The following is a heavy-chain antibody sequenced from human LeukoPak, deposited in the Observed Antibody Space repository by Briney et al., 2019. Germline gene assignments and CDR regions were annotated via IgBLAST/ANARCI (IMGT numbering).Heavy chain of an antibody. Sequence: GGSLRLSCAASGFTFSSYGMHWVRQAPGKGLEWVAYIRYDGSDRSYADSVKGRFTISRDNSKNTVYLQMNSLRVEDTAVYYCAKERYSSSSLFAVTPFDYWGQGTRITVSS. CDR3: AKERYSSSSLFAVTPFDY. CDR1: GFTFSSYG. V-gene: IGHV3-30*02. CDR2: IRYDGSDR. D-gene: IGHD6-13*01. J-gene: IGHJ4*02.